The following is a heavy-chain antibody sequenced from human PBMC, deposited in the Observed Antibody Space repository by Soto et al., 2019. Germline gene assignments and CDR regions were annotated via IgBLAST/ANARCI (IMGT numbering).Heavy chain of an antibody. J-gene: IGHJ3*02. Sequence: EVQLVESGGGLIQPGGSLRLSCAASGFTVSSNYMSWVRQAPGKGLEWVSVIYGGGSTYYADSVKGRFTISRDNSKNTLYLQMNSLRAEDTAVYYCASTGTITMIVVVADAAFDIWGQGTMVTVSS. CDR2: IYGGGST. CDR3: ASTGTITMIVVVADAAFDI. CDR1: GFTVSSNY. V-gene: IGHV3-53*01. D-gene: IGHD3-22*01.